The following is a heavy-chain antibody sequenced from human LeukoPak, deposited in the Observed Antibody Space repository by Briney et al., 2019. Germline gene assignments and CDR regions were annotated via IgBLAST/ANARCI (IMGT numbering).Heavy chain of an antibody. CDR2: IYYSGST. J-gene: IGHJ4*02. Sequence: PSETLSLTCTVSGGSISSYYWSWIRQPPGKGLEWIGYIYYSGSTNYNPSLKSRVTISVDTSKNQFSLKLSSVTAADTAVYYCARVREYYYGSGSYYIGPFDYWGQGTLVTVSS. V-gene: IGHV4-59*01. CDR3: ARVREYYYGSGSYYIGPFDY. CDR1: GGSISSYY. D-gene: IGHD3-10*01.